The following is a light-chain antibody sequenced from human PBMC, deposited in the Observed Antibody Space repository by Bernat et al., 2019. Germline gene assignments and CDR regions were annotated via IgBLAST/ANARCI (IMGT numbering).Light chain of an antibody. J-gene: IGKJ1*01. Sequence: TCRASHGINSWLAWYQQKPGKAPNLLIYKASTLQGGVPSRFIGSVSGTDFTLSISSLQSEDFATYYCQQYSIRPWTYGKGNKVEIK. CDR3: QQYSIRPWT. V-gene: IGKV1-8*01. CDR2: KAS. CDR1: HGINSW.